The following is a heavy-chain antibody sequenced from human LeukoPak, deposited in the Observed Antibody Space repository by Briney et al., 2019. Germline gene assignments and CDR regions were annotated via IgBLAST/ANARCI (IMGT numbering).Heavy chain of an antibody. CDR2: ITHSGST. CDR1: GGSLSSYY. V-gene: IGHV4-34*01. J-gene: IGHJ3*02. Sequence: SETLSLTCAVYGGSLSSYYWSWIRQPPGKGLEWIGEITHSGSTNNNRSLKSRVTVLVDASKNQFSLKLSSVTAADSAVYYCARSRAGNDFLSAFYAFDIWGQGTMVTVTS. CDR3: ARSRAGNDFLSAFYAFDI. D-gene: IGHD3-3*01.